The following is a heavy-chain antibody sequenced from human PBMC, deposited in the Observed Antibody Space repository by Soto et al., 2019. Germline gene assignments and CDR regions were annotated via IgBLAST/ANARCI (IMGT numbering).Heavy chain of an antibody. Sequence: SETLSLTCTVSDGSFNPNYWGWIRQPPGKGLEWVGYIYYAGTTTYNPSLKSRVTISVDTSKSQFSLRLSSVTAADTAVYYCVRFWPPPDYDTLTIYTDAFDYWGQGTLVTVSS. D-gene: IGHD3-9*01. V-gene: IGHV4-59*08. CDR2: IYYAGTT. CDR1: DGSFNPNY. J-gene: IGHJ4*02. CDR3: VRFWPPPDYDTLTIYTDAFDY.